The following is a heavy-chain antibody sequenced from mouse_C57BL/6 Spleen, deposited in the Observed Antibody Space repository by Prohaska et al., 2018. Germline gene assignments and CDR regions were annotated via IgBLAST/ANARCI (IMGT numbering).Heavy chain of an antibody. CDR1: GYTFTSYW. CDR3: AREDSVVARGFAY. D-gene: IGHD1-1*01. V-gene: IGHV1-72*01. CDR2: IVPNSGGT. J-gene: IGHJ3*01. Sequence: QVQLQQSGPELVKPGASVKISCKASGYTFTSYWMHWLKQRPGRGLEWIGRIVPNSGGTKYNEKFKSKATLTVDKPASTAYMQLSSLASEDSAVYYCAREDSVVARGFAYWGQGTLVTVSA.